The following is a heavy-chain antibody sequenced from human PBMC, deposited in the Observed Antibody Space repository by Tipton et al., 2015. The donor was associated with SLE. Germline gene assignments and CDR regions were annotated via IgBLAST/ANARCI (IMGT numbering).Heavy chain of an antibody. J-gene: IGHJ6*02. V-gene: IGHV3-30*04. Sequence: SLRLSCAASGFTFSSYAMHWVRQAPGKGLEWVAVISYDGSNKYYADSVKGRFTISRDNSKNTLYLQMNSLRAEDTAVYYCARALRPGGGSPDGMDVWGQGP. CDR1: GFTFSSYA. CDR3: ARALRPGGGSPDGMDV. D-gene: IGHD3-16*01. CDR2: ISYDGSNK.